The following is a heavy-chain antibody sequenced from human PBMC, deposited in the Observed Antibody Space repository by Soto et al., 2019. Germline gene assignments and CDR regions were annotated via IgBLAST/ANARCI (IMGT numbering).Heavy chain of an antibody. D-gene: IGHD2-15*01. Sequence: GGSLRLSCAASGFTFSSYAMHWVRQAPGKGLEWVAVISYDGSNKYYADSVKGRFTISRDNSKNTLYLQMNSLRAEDTAVYYCARDRYCSGGSCSHYYYYGMDVWGQGTTVTVSS. CDR3: ARDRYCSGGSCSHYYYYGMDV. J-gene: IGHJ6*02. CDR1: GFTFSSYA. V-gene: IGHV3-30-3*01. CDR2: ISYDGSNK.